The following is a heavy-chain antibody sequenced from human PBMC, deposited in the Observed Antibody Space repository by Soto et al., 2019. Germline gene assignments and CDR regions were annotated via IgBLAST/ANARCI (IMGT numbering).Heavy chain of an antibody. D-gene: IGHD2-21*01. Sequence: EVQLVESGGGLVQPGGSLRLSCAASGFTFSSYAMHWVRQAPGKGLECVSAITSNGGNTDYASSVKGRFTISRDNSKNTLYLQMGSLRAEAMAVYYCARRIPFGYGMHVWGQGPRVTVSS. J-gene: IGHJ6*02. CDR3: ARRIPFGYGMHV. V-gene: IGHV3-64*01. CDR1: GFTFSSYA. CDR2: ITSNGGNT.